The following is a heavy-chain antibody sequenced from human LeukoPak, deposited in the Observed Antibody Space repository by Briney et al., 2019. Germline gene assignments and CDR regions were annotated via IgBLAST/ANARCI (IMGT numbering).Heavy chain of an antibody. V-gene: IGHV1-2*02. CDR1: GYTFTSYD. D-gene: IGHD6-19*01. CDR2: IHPNSGVT. CDR3: ARNGIAVAGYDY. J-gene: IGHJ4*02. Sequence: GASVKVSCKASGYTFTSYDINWVRQATGQGLEWMAWIHPNSGVTNYALKFQGRVAMTREPSISTAYMELSRLSSDDTAVYYCARNGIAVAGYDYWGQGTLVTVSS.